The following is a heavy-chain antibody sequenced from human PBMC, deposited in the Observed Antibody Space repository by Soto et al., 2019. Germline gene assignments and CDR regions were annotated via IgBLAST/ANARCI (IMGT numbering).Heavy chain of an antibody. V-gene: IGHV4-30-4*01. CDR3: ARGYGMPDNWFDP. CDR1: GGSISRCDYS. D-gene: IGHD3-16*01. J-gene: IGHJ5*02. CDR2: IYYSGST. Sequence: PSETLALTCTVSGGSISRCDYSSSWFRKPPGKGLEWIGYIYYSGSTYYNPSLKSRVTISVDTSKNQFSLKLSSVTAADTAVYYCARGYGMPDNWFDPWGQGTLVTVSS.